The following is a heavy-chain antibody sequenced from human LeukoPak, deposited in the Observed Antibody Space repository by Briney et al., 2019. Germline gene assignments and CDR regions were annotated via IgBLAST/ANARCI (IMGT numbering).Heavy chain of an antibody. V-gene: IGHV4-4*02. CDR3: ARGETFDI. Sequence: SETLSLTCAVSDVSIFRSNWWSWVRQPPGKGLEWIGQISPSGSTNYSPSLKSRVTISVDTSKNQFSLKLSSVTAADTAVYYCARGETFDIWGQGTMVTVSS. J-gene: IGHJ3*02. CDR2: ISPSGST. D-gene: IGHD1-26*01. CDR1: DVSIFRSNW.